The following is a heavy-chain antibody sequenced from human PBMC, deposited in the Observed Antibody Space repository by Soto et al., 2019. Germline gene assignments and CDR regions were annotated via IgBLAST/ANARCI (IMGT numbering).Heavy chain of an antibody. J-gene: IGHJ4*02. D-gene: IGHD2-15*01. CDR1: GYSFTNYW. V-gene: IGHV5-51*01. Sequence: GESLKISCKGSGYSFTNYWIAWVRQMPGKGLEWMGMMYPGDSDTRYSPSFQGQVTISADKSISTAYLQWSSLKASDTAMYYCARRYCRGGSCYSPYYHFDFWGQGTLVTVSS. CDR2: MYPGDSDT. CDR3: ARRYCRGGSCYSPYYHFDF.